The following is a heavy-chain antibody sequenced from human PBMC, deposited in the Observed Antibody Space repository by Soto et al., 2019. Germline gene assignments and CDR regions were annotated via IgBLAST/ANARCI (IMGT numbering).Heavy chain of an antibody. V-gene: IGHV3-23*01. D-gene: IGHD1-26*01. CDR3: AKARCTTTDCYVPDY. CDR2: ISGSGGSP. Sequence: PGGSLRLSCAASGFIFRTYTMSWVRQAPGKGLEWLSVISGSGGSPSYADSVQGRFVISRDNARNTLYLHMNSLRAEDTAMYYCAKARCTTTDCYVPDYWGRGTLVTVSS. J-gene: IGHJ4*02. CDR1: GFIFRTYT.